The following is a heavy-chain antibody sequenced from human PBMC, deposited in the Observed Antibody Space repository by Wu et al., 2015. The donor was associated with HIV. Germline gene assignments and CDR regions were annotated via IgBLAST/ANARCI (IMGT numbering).Heavy chain of an antibody. D-gene: IGHD6-19*01. V-gene: IGHV1-2*02. CDR3: ARSHKWLQLRYQGNFDS. Sequence: QVQLVQSGAEVKKPGASVKVSCKTSGYTFTDYYIHWMRQVAGQGPEWMGWINPKNGGTNYAQSFQGRLTMTRDTSISSVYMELKKLTSEDTAMYFCARSHKWLQLRYQGNFDSWGQGTLGHRLL. J-gene: IGHJ4*01. CDR1: GYTFTDYY. CDR2: INPKNGGT.